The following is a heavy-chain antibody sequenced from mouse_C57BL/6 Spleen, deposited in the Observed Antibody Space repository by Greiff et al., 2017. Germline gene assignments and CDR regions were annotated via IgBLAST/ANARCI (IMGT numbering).Heavy chain of an antibody. CDR1: GYTFTSYW. J-gene: IGHJ4*01. Sequence: QVQLQQPGAELVRPGTSVKLSCKASGYTFTSYWMHWVKQRPGQGLEWIGVIDPSDSYTNYNQKFKGKATLTVDTSSSTAYMQLSSLTSDDSAVYYCARGGSLYAMDYWGQGTSVTVSS. CDR2: IDPSDSYT. CDR3: ARGGSLYAMDY. V-gene: IGHV1-59*01.